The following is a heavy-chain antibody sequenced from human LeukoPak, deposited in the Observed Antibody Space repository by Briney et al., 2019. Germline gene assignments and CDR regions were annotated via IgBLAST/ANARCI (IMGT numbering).Heavy chain of an antibody. Sequence: PGGSLRLSCAASGFTFSNFAMSWVRQAPGKGLEWVSGISGSGIGIYYADSVKGRFTISRDNSKNTLYLQMNSLRAEDTAVYYCAKDLSPPDFGSSWWGGLYYYYGMDVWGQGTTVTVSS. CDR2: ISGSGIGI. D-gene: IGHD6-13*01. J-gene: IGHJ6*02. CDR1: GFTFSNFA. CDR3: AKDLSPPDFGSSWWGGLYYYYGMDV. V-gene: IGHV3-23*01.